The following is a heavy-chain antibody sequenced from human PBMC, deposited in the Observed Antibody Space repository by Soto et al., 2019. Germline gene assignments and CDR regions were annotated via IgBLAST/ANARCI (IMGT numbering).Heavy chain of an antibody. CDR3: ASAYYDYIWGSYRPPYYFDY. V-gene: IGHV4-31*03. Sequence: SETLSLTCTVSGGSISSGGYYWSWIRQHPGKGLEWIGYIYYSGSTYYNPSLKSRVTISVDTSKNQFSLKLSSVTAADTAVYYCASAYYDYIWGSYRPPYYFDYWGQGTLVTVSS. D-gene: IGHD3-16*02. CDR2: IYYSGST. J-gene: IGHJ4*02. CDR1: GGSISSGGYY.